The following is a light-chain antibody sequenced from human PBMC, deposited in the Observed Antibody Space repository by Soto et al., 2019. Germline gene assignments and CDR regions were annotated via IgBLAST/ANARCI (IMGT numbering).Light chain of an antibody. CDR1: SSDVGAYNY. J-gene: IGLJ3*02. CDR2: EVS. Sequence: QSALTQPASVSGSPGQSITISCTGNSSDVGAYNYVSWYQQHPGKAPKLMIYEVSSRPSGVSNRFSGSKSGNTASLTISGLQAEDEADYYCASYTSSSTWVFGGGTKLTVL. CDR3: ASYTSSSTWV. V-gene: IGLV2-14*01.